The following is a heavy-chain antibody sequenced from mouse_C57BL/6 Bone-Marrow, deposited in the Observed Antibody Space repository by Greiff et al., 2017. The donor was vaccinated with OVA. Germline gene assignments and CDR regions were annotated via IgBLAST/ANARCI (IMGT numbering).Heavy chain of an antibody. CDR3: TSHYQPFY. D-gene: IGHD1-2*01. J-gene: IGHJ2*01. V-gene: IGHV1-15*01. Sequence: QVQLQQSGAELVRPGASVTLSCKASGYTFTDYEMHWVKQTPVHGLEWIGAIDPDTGGTAYSQKFKGKAIMTADKSSSTAYMELRSLTSEDSAVYYCTSHYQPFYWGQGTTLTVSS. CDR1: GYTFTDYE. CDR2: IDPDTGGT.